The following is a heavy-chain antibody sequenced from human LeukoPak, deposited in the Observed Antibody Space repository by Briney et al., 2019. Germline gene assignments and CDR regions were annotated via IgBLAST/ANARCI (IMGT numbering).Heavy chain of an antibody. CDR3: ARDPDTAMISVGVLDH. Sequence: GGSLRLSCVASGFNFNTYAIHWVRQAPGKGVEGGSLISYNGGRKDYAASVKGRFTISRENGKNRLFLQMNSLTTEDTAVYYCARDPDTAMISVGVLDHWGQGSLVTVSS. CDR2: ISYNGGRK. V-gene: IGHV3-30*04. J-gene: IGHJ4*02. CDR1: GFNFNTYA. D-gene: IGHD5-18*01.